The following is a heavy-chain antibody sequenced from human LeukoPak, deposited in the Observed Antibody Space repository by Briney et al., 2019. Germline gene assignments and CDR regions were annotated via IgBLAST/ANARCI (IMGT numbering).Heavy chain of an antibody. J-gene: IGHJ6*03. CDR2: IIPIFGTA. CDR3: AGRGGVDIAATGYYYYYYMDV. Sequence: SVKVSCKASGGTFSSYAISWVRQAPGQGLEWRGGIIPIFGTANYAQKFQGRVTITTDESTSTAYMELSSLRSEDTAVYYCAGRGGVDIAATGYYYYYYMDVWGKGTTVTVSS. D-gene: IGHD5-12*01. V-gene: IGHV1-69*05. CDR1: GGTFSSYA.